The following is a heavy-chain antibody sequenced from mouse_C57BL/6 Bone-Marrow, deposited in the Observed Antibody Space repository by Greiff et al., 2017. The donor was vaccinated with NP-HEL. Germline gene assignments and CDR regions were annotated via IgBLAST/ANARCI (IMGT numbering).Heavy chain of an antibody. D-gene: IGHD1-1*01. Sequence: VHVKQSGPELVKPGASVKISCKASGYTFTDYYMNWVKQSHGKSLEWIGDINPNNGGTSYNQKFKGKATLTVDKSSSTAYMELRSLTSEDSAVYYCAREGVYYYGSSPYYYAMDYWGQGTSVTVSS. J-gene: IGHJ4*01. CDR1: GYTFTDYY. CDR3: AREGVYYYGSSPYYYAMDY. CDR2: INPNNGGT. V-gene: IGHV1-26*01.